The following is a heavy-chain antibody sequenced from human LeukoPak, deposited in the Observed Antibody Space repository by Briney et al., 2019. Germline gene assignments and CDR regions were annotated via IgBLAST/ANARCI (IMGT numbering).Heavy chain of an antibody. CDR3: ARDISQTPRFDP. CDR2: INHSGST. CDR1: GGSFSGYY. Sequence: SETLSLTCAVYGGSFSGYYWSWIRQPPGKGLEWIGEINHSGSTNYNPSLKSRVTISVDRSKNQFSLKLSSVTAADTAVYYCARDISQTPRFDPWGQGTLVTVSS. J-gene: IGHJ5*02. V-gene: IGHV4-34*01. D-gene: IGHD3-3*02.